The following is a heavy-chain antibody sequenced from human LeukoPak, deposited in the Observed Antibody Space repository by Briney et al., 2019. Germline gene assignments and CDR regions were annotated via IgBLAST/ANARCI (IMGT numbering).Heavy chain of an antibody. J-gene: IGHJ6*03. CDR3: ARDRGGGHMDV. Sequence: GGSLRLSCAASGFTFSTYDMHWVRQAKGKGLEWVTAIDTTGETYYPGSVKGRITISREKAKTSLYLQMNILRAGDTAVYYRARDRGGGHMDVWGKGTTVTISS. CDR1: GFTFSTYD. D-gene: IGHD2-15*01. CDR2: IDTTGET. V-gene: IGHV3-13*01.